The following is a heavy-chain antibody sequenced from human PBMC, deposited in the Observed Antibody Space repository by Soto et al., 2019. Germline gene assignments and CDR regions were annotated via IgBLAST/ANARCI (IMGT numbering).Heavy chain of an antibody. CDR3: ARDWFGIDY. V-gene: IGHV1-18*01. CDR2: INPYNGNT. CDR1: GYTFTSYG. D-gene: IGHD3-16*01. J-gene: IGHJ4*02. Sequence: QVQLVQSGAEVKKPGASVKVSCKASGYTFTSYGISWVRQAPGQGLEWMGWINPYNGNTNYAQKLQGRVTMTTDTSTNTAYLELRGLRSDDTAVYYCARDWFGIDYWGQGNLVTVSS.